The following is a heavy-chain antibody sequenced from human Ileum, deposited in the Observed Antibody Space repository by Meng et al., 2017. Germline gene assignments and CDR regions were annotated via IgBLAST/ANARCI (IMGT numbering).Heavy chain of an antibody. CDR1: GFTFSSYW. CDR2: INSDGSSA. V-gene: IGHV3-74*01. J-gene: IGHJ4*02. D-gene: IGHD2-8*01. CDR3: TRDTLQWASTPDY. Sequence: EVQLVESGGALVQPGGSLRLSCGASGFTFSSYWMLWVRQAPGTGLVWVSRINSDGSSAIYADSVKGRFTVSRDNAKGTLYLQMNDLRVEDTAVYYCTRDTLQWASTPDYWGQGTLVTVSS.